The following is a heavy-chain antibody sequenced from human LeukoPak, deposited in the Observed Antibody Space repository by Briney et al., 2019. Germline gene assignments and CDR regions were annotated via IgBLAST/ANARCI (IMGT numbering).Heavy chain of an antibody. V-gene: IGHV3-21*01. J-gene: IGHJ4*02. Sequence: SGGSLRLSCAASGFTFSSYSMNWVRQAPGKGLEWVSSISSSSSYIYYADSVKGRLTISRDNAKNSLYLQMNSLRAEDTAVYYCARDLGYCTNGVCHTRFDYWGQGTLVAVSS. CDR2: ISSSSSYI. D-gene: IGHD2-8*01. CDR1: GFTFSSYS. CDR3: ARDLGYCTNGVCHTRFDY.